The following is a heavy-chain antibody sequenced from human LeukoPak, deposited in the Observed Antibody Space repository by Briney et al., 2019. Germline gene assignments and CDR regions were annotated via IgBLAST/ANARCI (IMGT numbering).Heavy chain of an antibody. D-gene: IGHD1-26*01. CDR3: ARQASGSYYAGCDY. V-gene: IGHV4-39*01. J-gene: IGHJ4*02. Sequence: SETLSLTCTVSGGSISSSSYYWGWIRQPPGKGLEWIGSIYYSGSTYYNPSLKSRVTISVDTSKNQFSLKLSSVTAADTAVYYCARQASGSYYAGCDYWGQGTLVTVSS. CDR1: GGSISSSSYY. CDR2: IYYSGST.